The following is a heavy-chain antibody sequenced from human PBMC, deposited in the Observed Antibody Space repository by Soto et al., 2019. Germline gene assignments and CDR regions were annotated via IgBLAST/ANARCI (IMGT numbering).Heavy chain of an antibody. Sequence: EVQLLESGGGLVQPGGSLRLSCAASGFTFSSYAMSWVRQAPGKGLEWVPAISGSGGSTYYAVSVKGRFTISRDNSKNKLYLQMNSLRAEDTAVYYCAKDGDYGRYFDLWGRGTLVTVSS. V-gene: IGHV3-23*01. J-gene: IGHJ2*01. CDR3: AKDGDYGRYFDL. D-gene: IGHD4-17*01. CDR1: GFTFSSYA. CDR2: ISGSGGST.